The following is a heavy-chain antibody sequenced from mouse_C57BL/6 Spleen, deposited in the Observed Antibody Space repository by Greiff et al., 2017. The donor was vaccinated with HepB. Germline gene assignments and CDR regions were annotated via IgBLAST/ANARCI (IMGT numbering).Heavy chain of an antibody. Sequence: QVQLQQPGAELVKPGASVKLSCKASGYTFTSYWMHWVKQRPGQGLEWIGMIHPNSGSTNYNEKFKSKATLTVDKSSSTAYMQLSSLTSEDSAVYYCARLCGYPAWFAYWGQGTLVTVSA. CDR3: ARLCGYPAWFAY. V-gene: IGHV1-64*01. D-gene: IGHD2-2*01. J-gene: IGHJ3*01. CDR2: IHPNSGST. CDR1: GYTFTSYW.